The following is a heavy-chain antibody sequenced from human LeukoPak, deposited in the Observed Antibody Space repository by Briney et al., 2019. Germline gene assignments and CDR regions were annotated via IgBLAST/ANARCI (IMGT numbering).Heavy chain of an antibody. V-gene: IGHV3-30*02. J-gene: IGHJ6*03. D-gene: IGHD2-2*01. Sequence: GGSLRLSCAASGFTFSSYGMHWVRQAPGKGLEWVAFIRYDGSNKYYADSVKGRFTISRDNSKNTLYLQMNSLRAEDTAVYYCAKGPLGYCSSTSCQHNLYYYYYMDVWGKGTTVTISS. CDR1: GFTFSSYG. CDR3: AKGPLGYCSSTSCQHNLYYYYYMDV. CDR2: IRYDGSNK.